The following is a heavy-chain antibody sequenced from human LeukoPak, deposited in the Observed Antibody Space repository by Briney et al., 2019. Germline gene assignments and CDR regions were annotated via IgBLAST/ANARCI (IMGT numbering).Heavy chain of an antibody. J-gene: IGHJ4*02. CDR2: ITSSSDTI. D-gene: IGHD3-3*01. V-gene: IGHV3-48*04. CDR3: AKDKNDFWSGYFDY. Sequence: GGSLGLSCAASGFTLSTYSMNWLRQAPGRGLEWVSYITSSSDTIYYADSVKGRFTISRDNAKNSLYLQMNSLRAEDTALYYCAKDKNDFWSGYFDYWGQGTLVTVSS. CDR1: GFTLSTYS.